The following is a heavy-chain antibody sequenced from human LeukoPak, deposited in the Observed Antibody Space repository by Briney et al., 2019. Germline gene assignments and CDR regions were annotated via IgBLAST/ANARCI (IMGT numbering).Heavy chain of an antibody. CDR2: IYHSGST. D-gene: IGHD3-3*01. J-gene: IGHJ6*02. Sequence: PSETLSLTCPVSGGSISSSSYYWGWIRQPPGKGLEWIGSIYHSGSTYYNPSLKSRVTISVDTSKNQFSLKLSSVTAADTAVYYCARHGGYDFWSGYTYGMDVWGQGTTVTVSS. V-gene: IGHV4-39*01. CDR1: GGSISSSSYY. CDR3: ARHGGYDFWSGYTYGMDV.